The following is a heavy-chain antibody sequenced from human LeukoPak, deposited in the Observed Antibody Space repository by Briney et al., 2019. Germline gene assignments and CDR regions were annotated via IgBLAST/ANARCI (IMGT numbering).Heavy chain of an antibody. J-gene: IGHJ3*02. Sequence: SETLSLTCTVSGGSISSYYWSWIRQPPGKGLEWIGYIYYSGSTNYNPSLRSRVTISVDTSKNQFSLKLSSVTAADTAVYYCARAVVVXAAAPXXAXDXXGXGTMVTVSS. CDR2: IYYSGST. D-gene: IGHD2-2*01. CDR3: ARAVVVXAAAPXXAXDX. CDR1: GGSISSYY. V-gene: IGHV4-59*01.